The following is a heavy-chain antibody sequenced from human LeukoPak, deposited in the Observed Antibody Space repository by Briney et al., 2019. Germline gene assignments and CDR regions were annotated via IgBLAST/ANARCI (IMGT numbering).Heavy chain of an antibody. D-gene: IGHD5-18*01. CDR3: AVGGYSYGYHYYYYYYMDV. Sequence: SQTLSLTCTVSGGSISSGSYYWSWIRQPAGKGLEWIGRIYTSGSTNYNPSLKSRVTISVDTSKNQFSLKLSSVTAADTAVYYCAVGGYSYGYHYYYYYYMDVWGKGTTVTISS. CDR2: IYTSGST. CDR1: GGSISSGSYY. V-gene: IGHV4-61*02. J-gene: IGHJ6*03.